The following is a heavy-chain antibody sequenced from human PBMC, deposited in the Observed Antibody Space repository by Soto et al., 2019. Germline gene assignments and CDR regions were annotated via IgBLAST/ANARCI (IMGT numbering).Heavy chain of an antibody. CDR3: AKIGTQHGAALYRGYDDSHWFDP. D-gene: IGHD5-12*01. CDR1: GFTFSDHY. Sequence: PGWSLRLSCAGSGFTFSDHYMDWVRQAPGKGLEWVGRSGNKRKSYTTEYAASVKGRFIISRDDSKNSLYLQKNSLKTEDTAVYYCAKIGTQHGAALYRGYDDSHWFDPWGQGT. V-gene: IGHV3-72*01. CDR2: SGNKRKSYTT. J-gene: IGHJ5*02.